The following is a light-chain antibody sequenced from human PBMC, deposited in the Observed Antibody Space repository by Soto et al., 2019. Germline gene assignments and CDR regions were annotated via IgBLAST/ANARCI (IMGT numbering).Light chain of an antibody. V-gene: IGKV3-15*01. Sequence: ETVMTQSPATLSVSPGERATLSCRASQSVSSNLAWYQQKPGQAPRLLIYDASTRATGIPARFTGSGSGTEFTLTISSLQSEDFAFYYCQQYSNWPLSFGGGAKVEIK. CDR2: DAS. J-gene: IGKJ4*01. CDR1: QSVSSN. CDR3: QQYSNWPLS.